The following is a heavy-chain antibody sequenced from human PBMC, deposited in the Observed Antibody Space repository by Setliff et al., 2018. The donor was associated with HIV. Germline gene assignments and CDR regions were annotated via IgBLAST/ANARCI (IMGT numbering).Heavy chain of an antibody. D-gene: IGHD3-10*02. J-gene: IGHJ4*02. Sequence: PGGSLRLSCAASGFTFSDYYMTWIRQAPGKGLEWVSYISGSSSYTNYADSVKGRFTISRDNSKNTLYLQMNSLTAEDTAVYYCARENYYVTEYWGQGTLVTVSS. CDR1: GFTFSDYY. CDR3: ARENYYVTEY. V-gene: IGHV3-11*05. CDR2: ISGSSSYT.